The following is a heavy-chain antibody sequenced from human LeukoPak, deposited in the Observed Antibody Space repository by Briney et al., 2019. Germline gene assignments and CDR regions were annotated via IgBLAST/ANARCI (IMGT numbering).Heavy chain of an antibody. J-gene: IGHJ6*03. V-gene: IGHV4-39*07. CDR2: IYYSGNS. CDR1: GGSIRSNYY. CDR3: ASLLGYCSGNRCPSSANYYYYMDV. D-gene: IGHD2-15*01. Sequence: SETLSLTCTVSGGSIRSNYYWGWIRQPPGKGLEWIGSIYYSGNSYYNPSLKRRVTMSIDTSKNQFSLKVNSVTAADTAVYYCASLLGYCSGNRCPSSANYYYYMDVWGKGTTVTVSS.